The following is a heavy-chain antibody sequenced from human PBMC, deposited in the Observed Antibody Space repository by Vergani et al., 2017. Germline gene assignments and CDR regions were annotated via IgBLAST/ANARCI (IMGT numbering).Heavy chain of an antibody. CDR1: GFAFNNYG. CDR3: AKDFDGGPMAIFGVVSGWFDP. Sequence: QVQLVESGGGVVQPGRSLRLSCEASGFAFNNYGIHWVRQAPGKGLEWVAVISDGGSNEHYVDSVKGRFTISRDNSKNTLYLQMNSLRAEDTAVYYCAKDFDGGPMAIFGVVSGWFDPWGQGTLVTVSS. CDR2: ISDGGSNE. V-gene: IGHV3-30*18. D-gene: IGHD3-3*01. J-gene: IGHJ5*02.